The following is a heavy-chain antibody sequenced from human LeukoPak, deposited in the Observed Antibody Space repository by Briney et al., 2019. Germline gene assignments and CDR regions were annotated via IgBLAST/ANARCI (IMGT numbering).Heavy chain of an antibody. V-gene: IGHV4-39*07. Sequence: PSETLSLTCTVSAGSISSDSYYWGWIRQPPGKGLEWIGTIYYSGNTYYNPSLKSRVTISVDTSKNQFSLKLSSVTAADTAVYYCARSAIRFHPFDYWGQGTLVTVSS. D-gene: IGHD3-16*01. CDR1: AGSISSDSYY. CDR3: ARSAIRFHPFDY. J-gene: IGHJ4*02. CDR2: IYYSGNT.